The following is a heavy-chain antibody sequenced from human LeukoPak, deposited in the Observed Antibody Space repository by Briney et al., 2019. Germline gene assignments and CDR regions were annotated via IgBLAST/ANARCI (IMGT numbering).Heavy chain of an antibody. CDR2: IFYTGRT. D-gene: IGHD3-22*01. J-gene: IGHJ4*02. CDR1: GGSFSGYY. Sequence: SETLSLTCAVYGGSFSGYYWSWIRQPPGKGLEWIGTIFYTGRTYYNPSLKSRVTISVDTSKNQFSLNLSSVSAADTAVYYCARAISGYNDYWGQGTLVTVSS. CDR3: ARAISGYNDY. V-gene: IGHV4-34*12.